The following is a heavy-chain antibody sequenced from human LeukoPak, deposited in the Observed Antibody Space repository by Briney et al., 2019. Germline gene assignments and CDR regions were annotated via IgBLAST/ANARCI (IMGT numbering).Heavy chain of an antibody. J-gene: IGHJ4*02. V-gene: IGHV4-31*03. CDR2: IYYSGST. D-gene: IGHD4-17*01. CDR1: GGSISSGGYY. Sequence: SETLSLTCTVSGGSISSGGYYWSWLRQHPGKGLEGLGYIYYSGSTYYNPSLKSRVTISVDTSKNQFSLKLSSVTAADTAVYYCARVNYGDLTFDYWGQGTLVTVSS. CDR3: ARVNYGDLTFDY.